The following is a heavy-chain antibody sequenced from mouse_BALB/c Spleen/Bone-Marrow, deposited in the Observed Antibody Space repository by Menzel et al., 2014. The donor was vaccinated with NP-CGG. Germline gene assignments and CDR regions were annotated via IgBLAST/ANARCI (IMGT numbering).Heavy chain of an antibody. CDR1: GFNIKDTY. Sequence: VQLQQPGAELVKPGASVKLSCTASGFNIKDTYMHWVRRRPEQGLEWIGRIDPANGNTKYDPKFQGKATITADTSSNTACLQLSSLTSEDTAVYYCANYYYGSSLFAYWGQGTLVTVSA. CDR2: IDPANGNT. D-gene: IGHD1-1*01. J-gene: IGHJ3*01. CDR3: ANYYYGSSLFAY. V-gene: IGHV14-3*02.